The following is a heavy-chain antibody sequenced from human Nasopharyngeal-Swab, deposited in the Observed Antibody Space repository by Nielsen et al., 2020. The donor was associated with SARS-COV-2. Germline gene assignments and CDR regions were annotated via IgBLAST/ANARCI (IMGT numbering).Heavy chain of an antibody. V-gene: IGHV3-23*01. D-gene: IGHD6-19*01. CDR1: GFTFSSYV. Sequence: GESLKISCAASGFTFSSYVMSWVRQAPGRGLEWVSGLPSDGASTDYADSVKGRFTISRDTSKNTVYMQMNSLSAGDTAVYYCAEKVDGWYGFDYWGQGTLVTVSS. J-gene: IGHJ4*02. CDR3: AEKVDGWYGFDY. CDR2: LPSDGAST.